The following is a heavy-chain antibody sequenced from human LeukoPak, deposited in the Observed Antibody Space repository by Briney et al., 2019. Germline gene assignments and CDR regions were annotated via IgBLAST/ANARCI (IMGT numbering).Heavy chain of an antibody. CDR2: IKQDGSEK. CDR3: ARVGASDEFDY. D-gene: IGHD3-10*01. J-gene: IGHJ4*02. Sequence: GGSLRLSCAASGFTFSSYWMSWVRQASGKGLEWVANIKQDGSEKYYVDSVKGRFTISRDNAKNSLYLQMNSLRAEDTAVYYCARVGASDEFDYWGQGTLVTVSS. V-gene: IGHV3-7*01. CDR1: GFTFSSYW.